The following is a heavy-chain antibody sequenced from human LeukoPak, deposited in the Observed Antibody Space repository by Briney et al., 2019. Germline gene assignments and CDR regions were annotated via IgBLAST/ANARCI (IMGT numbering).Heavy chain of an antibody. V-gene: IGHV1-69*04. CDR2: IIPIFGIA. Sequence: SVKVSCKASGGTISSYAISWERQAPGQGLEWMGRIIPIFGIANYAQKFQGRVTITADKSTSTAYMELSSLRSEDTAVYYCAISRRSGYCSSTSCYTDYYYYGMDVWGQGTTVTVSS. CDR1: GGTISSYA. D-gene: IGHD2-2*02. CDR3: AISRRSGYCSSTSCYTDYYYYGMDV. J-gene: IGHJ6*02.